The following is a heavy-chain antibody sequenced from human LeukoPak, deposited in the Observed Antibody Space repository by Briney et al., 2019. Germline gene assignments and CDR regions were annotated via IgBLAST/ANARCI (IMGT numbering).Heavy chain of an antibody. V-gene: IGHV6-1*01. CDR1: GDSVSSNSAA. D-gene: IGHD3-22*01. J-gene: IGHJ4*02. CDR3: ARRSFRRDSSGYYYRQYYFDY. Sequence: SQTLSLTCVISGDSVSSNSAAWNWIRQSPSRGLEWLGRTYYRSKWYNDYAVTVKSRITINPDTSKNQFSLKLSSVTAADTAVYYCARRSFRRDSSGYYYRQYYFDYWGQGTLVTVSS. CDR2: TYYRSKWYN.